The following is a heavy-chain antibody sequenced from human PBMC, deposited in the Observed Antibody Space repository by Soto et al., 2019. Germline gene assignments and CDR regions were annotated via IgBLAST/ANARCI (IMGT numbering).Heavy chain of an antibody. CDR2: VKSKADGGSG. D-gene: IGHD1-26*01. V-gene: IGHV3-15*07. J-gene: IGHJ4*01. CDR1: GFPFNKAW. CDR3: TTDSRTTLPEIRFDY. Sequence: PGGSPKLSFSSPGFPFNKAWIKWVPQVSGEGLEWVGRVKSKADGGSGDYAAPVKGRFVVSRDDSKDIVYLQMNSLKIEDTGVYYCTTDSRTTLPEIRFDYWGHGTQVTVSS.